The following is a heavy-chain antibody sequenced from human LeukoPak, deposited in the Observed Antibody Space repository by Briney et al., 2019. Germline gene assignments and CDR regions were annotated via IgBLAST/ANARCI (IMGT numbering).Heavy chain of an antibody. CDR2: IFYSGNT. V-gene: IGHV4-59*12. Sequence: PSETLSLTCTVSGGSLSSYYWIWIRQPPGKGLEWIGYIFYSGNTNYNPSLKSRVTISVDTSKNQFSLKLSSVTAADTAVYYCARGGTGYCSGGSCYSGAAFDIWGQGTMVTVSS. CDR1: GGSLSSYY. J-gene: IGHJ3*02. CDR3: ARGGTGYCSGGSCYSGAAFDI. D-gene: IGHD2-15*01.